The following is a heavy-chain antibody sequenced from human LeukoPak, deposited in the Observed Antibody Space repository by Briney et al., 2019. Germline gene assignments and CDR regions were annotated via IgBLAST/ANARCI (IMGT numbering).Heavy chain of an antibody. V-gene: IGHV4-59*01. J-gene: IGHJ5*02. D-gene: IGHD6-6*01. CDR2: IYYSGST. Sequence: SETLSLTCTVSGGSISSYYWSWIRQPPGKGLEWIGYIYYSGSTNYNPSLKSRVTISVDTSKNQFSLKLSSVTAADTAVYYCARVQRIAARTNWFDPWGQGTLVTVSS. CDR1: GGSISSYY. CDR3: ARVQRIAARTNWFDP.